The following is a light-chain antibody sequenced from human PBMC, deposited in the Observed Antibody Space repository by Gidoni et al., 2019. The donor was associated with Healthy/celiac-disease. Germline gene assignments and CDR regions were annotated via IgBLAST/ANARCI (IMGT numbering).Light chain of an antibody. CDR3: QHFT. CDR2: DAS. CDR1: QSVSSY. V-gene: IGKV3-11*01. Sequence: EIVLTQSPATLPLSPGERATLSCRASQSVSSYLDWYQQKPGQAPRLLIDDASNRATGIPARFSGSGSGTDFTLTSSSLEPEDFAVYYCQHFTFGPGTKVDIK. J-gene: IGKJ3*01.